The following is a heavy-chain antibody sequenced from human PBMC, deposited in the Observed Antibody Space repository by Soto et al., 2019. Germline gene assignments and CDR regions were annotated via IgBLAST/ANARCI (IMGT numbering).Heavy chain of an antibody. CDR1: GNPFGSYS. V-gene: IGHV3-23*01. J-gene: IGHJ6*02. D-gene: IGHD3-3*01. Sequence: GESLSLSSSASGNPFGSYSMSWVRPAPGKGLEWVSTVTGSGDTTYYADSVKGRFTISGDNSKSTLYLQMDSLRGEDTAVYYCAKATNFGVGPDYYYYYGMEGWGQGTTVTVS. CDR3: AKATNFGVGPDYYYYYGMEG. CDR2: VTGSGDTT.